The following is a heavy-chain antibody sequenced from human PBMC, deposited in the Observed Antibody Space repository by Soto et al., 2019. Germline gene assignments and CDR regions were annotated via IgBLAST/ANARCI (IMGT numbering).Heavy chain of an antibody. D-gene: IGHD3-10*01. V-gene: IGHV2-5*02. CDR3: AHSAYYYGSGSYYTH. J-gene: IGHJ4*02. Sequence: QITLKESGPTLVQPTQPLTLTCTFSVFSLSTRAVGVGSIRQPPGKALEWLALIYWDDDKRYRPSLKSRLTIVKDTSKNLVILIMTNMDPEDTATYYCAHSAYYYGSGSYYTHWGQGILVTVSS. CDR2: IYWDDDK. CDR1: VFSLSTRAVG.